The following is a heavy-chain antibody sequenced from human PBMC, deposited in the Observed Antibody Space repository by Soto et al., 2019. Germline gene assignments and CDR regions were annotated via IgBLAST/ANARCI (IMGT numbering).Heavy chain of an antibody. D-gene: IGHD3-22*01. J-gene: IGHJ4*02. CDR3: ARIVSGYYDSSGYYPDY. V-gene: IGHV1-18*01. CDR1: GYTFTSYG. Sequence: ASVQVSCKASGYTFTSYGISWVRQAPGQGLEWMGWISAYNGNTNYAQKLQGRVTMTTDTSTSTAYMELRSLRSDDTAVYYCARIVSGYYDSSGYYPDYWGQGTLVTVSS. CDR2: ISAYNGNT.